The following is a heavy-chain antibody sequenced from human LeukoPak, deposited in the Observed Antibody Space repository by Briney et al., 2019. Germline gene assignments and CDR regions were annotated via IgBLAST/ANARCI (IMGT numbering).Heavy chain of an antibody. J-gene: IGHJ4*02. CDR1: DGSISDWY. D-gene: IGHD4-17*01. V-gene: IGHV4-59*08. CDR2: FYYSGTS. Sequence: SETLSLTCTVTDGSISDWYWSWIRQSPGKGLEWIAYFYYSGTSRYNPSLKSRVTVSGDTSKNQFSLKLTSVTAADTAVYYCARHYYGDVYYFDFWGQGTLVTVSS. CDR3: ARHYYGDVYYFDF.